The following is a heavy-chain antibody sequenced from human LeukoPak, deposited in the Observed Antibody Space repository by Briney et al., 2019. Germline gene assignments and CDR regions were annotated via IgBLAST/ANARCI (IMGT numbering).Heavy chain of an antibody. CDR3: ARHFKHQLVRGYYYLMDV. Sequence: SETLSLTCTVSGASISSYYWSWIRQPPGEGLGWNGYVYYSGDTNYTPSLESRVTISVGTSKNQISLRLNSVTAADTAVYYCARHFKHQLVRGYYYLMDVWGQGTTVTVSS. D-gene: IGHD6-13*01. V-gene: IGHV4-59*08. CDR2: VYYSGDT. J-gene: IGHJ6*02. CDR1: GASISSYY.